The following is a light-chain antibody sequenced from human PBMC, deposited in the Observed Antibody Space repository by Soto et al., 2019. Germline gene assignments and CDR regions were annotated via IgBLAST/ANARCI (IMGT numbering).Light chain of an antibody. CDR2: EVS. CDR3: SSYAGSPYV. V-gene: IGLV2-8*01. J-gene: IGLJ1*01. Sequence: QXALAQPPSASGSPLQSVTISCTGTSSDVGGYNYVSWYQQHPGKAPKLMIYEVSKRPSGVPDRFSGSKSGNTASLTVSGLQAEDEADYYCSSYAGSPYVFGTGTKVTVL. CDR1: SSDVGGYNY.